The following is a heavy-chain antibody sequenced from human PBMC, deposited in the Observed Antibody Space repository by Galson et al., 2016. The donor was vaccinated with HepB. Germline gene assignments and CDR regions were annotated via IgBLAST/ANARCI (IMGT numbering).Heavy chain of an antibody. V-gene: IGHV3-72*01. CDR2: IRNKANSYTT. D-gene: IGHD2-2*01. Sequence: SLRLSCAASGFTFSDHYMDWVRQAPGKGLEWVGQIRNKANSYTTFYAASVNGRFTISRDDSKNSLYLQMNSLRAEDTAVYYCARGGSGWGYCNSANCNGALDYWGQGILVTVSS. CDR1: GFTFSDHY. CDR3: ARGGSGWGYCNSANCNGALDY. J-gene: IGHJ4*02.